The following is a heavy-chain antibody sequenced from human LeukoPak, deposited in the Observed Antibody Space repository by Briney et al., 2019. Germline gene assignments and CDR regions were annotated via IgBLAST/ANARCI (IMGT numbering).Heavy chain of an antibody. Sequence: SVKVSCKASGGTFSSYAISGVRQAPGQGLEWMGGIIPIFGTANYAQKFQGRVTITADESTSTAYMELSSLRSEDTAVYYCARDRVEIAAAGTGPGFDPWGQGTLVTVSS. D-gene: IGHD6-13*01. V-gene: IGHV1-69*13. CDR3: ARDRVEIAAAGTGPGFDP. CDR2: IIPIFGTA. J-gene: IGHJ5*02. CDR1: GGTFSSYA.